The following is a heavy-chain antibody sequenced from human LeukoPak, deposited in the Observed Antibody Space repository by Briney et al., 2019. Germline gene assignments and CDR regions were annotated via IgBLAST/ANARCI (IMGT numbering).Heavy chain of an antibody. J-gene: IGHJ5*02. Sequence: GASVRVSCKASGYTFTGYFIHWLRQAPGQGPEWMGWIKHDNGDTNYAQTFQGRVTITRDTSKSTVYMEMSRLRSDVAAFSYCAIPVYDTTCYYYGWFDPWGQGTLVTVSS. D-gene: IGHD3-22*01. CDR3: AIPVYDTTCYYYGWFDP. V-gene: IGHV1-2*02. CDR2: IKHDNGDT. CDR1: GYTFTGYF.